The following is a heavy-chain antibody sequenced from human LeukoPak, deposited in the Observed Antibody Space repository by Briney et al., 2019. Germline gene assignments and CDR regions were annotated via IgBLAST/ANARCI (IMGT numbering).Heavy chain of an antibody. CDR1: GLTFTSYW. J-gene: IGHJ4*02. D-gene: IGHD1-1*01. V-gene: IGHV3-74*01. CDR2: INSDGNSI. CDR3: ARGSVQSGTPQVY. Sequence: GSLRLSCAASGLTFTSYWMHWVRQAPGKGLVWVSRINSDGNSISYADAVKGRFTISRDNAKNTLFLEMNSLRAEDTAVYHCARGSVQSGTPQVYWGQGTLVTVSS.